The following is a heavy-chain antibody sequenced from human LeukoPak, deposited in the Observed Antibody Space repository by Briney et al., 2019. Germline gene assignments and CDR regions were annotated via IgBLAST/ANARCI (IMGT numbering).Heavy chain of an antibody. Sequence: ASVKVSCKASGYSFTSHYMHWVRQAPGQGLEWMGLINPSGSSTLYAQKFQGRVTMTRDMSTTTDYMELSSLRSGDTAVYYCARDNSVGDIAWWLDPWGQGTLVTVSS. CDR1: GYSFTSHY. CDR3: ARDNSVGDIAWWLDP. CDR2: INPSGSST. J-gene: IGHJ5*02. D-gene: IGHD3-16*02. V-gene: IGHV1-46*01.